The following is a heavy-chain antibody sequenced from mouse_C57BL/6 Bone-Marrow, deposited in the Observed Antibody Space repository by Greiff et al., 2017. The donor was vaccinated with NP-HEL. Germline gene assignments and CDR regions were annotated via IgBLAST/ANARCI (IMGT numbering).Heavy chain of an antibody. Sequence: VESGGGLVKPGGSLKLSCAASGFTFSSYAMSWVRQTPEKRLEWVATISDGGSYTYYPDNVKGRFTISRDNAKNNLYLQMSHLKSEDTAMYYCARVTRTWFAYWGQGTLVTVSA. J-gene: IGHJ3*01. CDR1: GFTFSSYA. D-gene: IGHD1-1*01. V-gene: IGHV5-4*01. CDR3: ARVTRTWFAY. CDR2: ISDGGSYT.